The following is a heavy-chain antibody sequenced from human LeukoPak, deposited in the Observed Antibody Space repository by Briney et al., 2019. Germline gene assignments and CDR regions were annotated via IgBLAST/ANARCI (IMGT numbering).Heavy chain of an antibody. V-gene: IGHV3-23*01. CDR2: IGAGGTFT. D-gene: IGHD4-11*01. J-gene: IGHJ4*02. Sequence: PGGSLRLSCTASGFTVSSYAMNWVRQAPGKGLEWVSGIGAGGTFTYYADSVKGRFTISRDNSRNTLYLQMNSLRADDTAVYYCAEDLDYTTYGYYFDYWGQGTLVTVSS. CDR3: AEDLDYTTYGYYFDY. CDR1: GFTVSSYA.